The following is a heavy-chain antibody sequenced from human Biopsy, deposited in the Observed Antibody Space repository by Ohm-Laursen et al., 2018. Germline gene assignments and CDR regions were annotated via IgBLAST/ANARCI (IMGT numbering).Heavy chain of an antibody. Sequence: ASVKASCKVSGYSFTSYYMHWVRQAPGQGLEWMGMINPSGSTTSYPQIFQGRVTMTRGTSKSTVYMELSSLRSADTAVYFCARNTGWYGDLYYFDYWGQGTLVTVSS. CDR3: ARNTGWYGDLYYFDY. D-gene: IGHD6-19*01. CDR2: INPSGSTT. J-gene: IGHJ4*02. CDR1: GYSFTSYY. V-gene: IGHV1-46*01.